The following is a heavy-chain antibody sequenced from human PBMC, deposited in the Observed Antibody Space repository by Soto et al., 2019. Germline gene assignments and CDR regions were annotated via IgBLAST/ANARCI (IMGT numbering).Heavy chain of an antibody. CDR3: AAHFIVATIYVDY. Sequence: GPVKVSCKVSGYTLAELSMDWVRQAPGKGLEWMGGFDPEDGETLYAQKFQGRVTMTEDTSTDTAYMELSSLRSEDTAVYYCAAHFIVATIYVDYWGQGTPVTVS. J-gene: IGHJ4*02. D-gene: IGHD5-12*01. CDR1: GYTLAELS. V-gene: IGHV1-24*01. CDR2: FDPEDGET.